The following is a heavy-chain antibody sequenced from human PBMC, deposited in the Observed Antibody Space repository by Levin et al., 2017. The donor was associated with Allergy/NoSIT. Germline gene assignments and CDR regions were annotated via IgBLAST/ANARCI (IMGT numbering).Heavy chain of an antibody. CDR1: GDSVSSNSAA. J-gene: IGHJ3*02. Sequence: SQTLSLTCAISGDSVSSNSAAWHWIRQSPSRGLEWLGRTYYRSKWYNDYAVSLKSRITINPDTSKNQFSLQLKSVTPEDTAVYYCAKFTSGRDAFDIWGQGTMVTVSS. CDR2: TYYRSKWYN. D-gene: IGHD6-19*01. CDR3: AKFTSGRDAFDI. V-gene: IGHV6-1*01.